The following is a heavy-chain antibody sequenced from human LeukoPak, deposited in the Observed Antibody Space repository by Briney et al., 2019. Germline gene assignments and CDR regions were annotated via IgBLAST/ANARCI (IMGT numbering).Heavy chain of an antibody. Sequence: GGSLRLSCAASGFTVSSNYMSWVRQAPGKGLEWVSVIYSGGSTYYADSVKGRFTISRDNSKNTLYLQMNSLRAEDTAVYYCAREIRGGSGYDYWGQGTLVTVSS. D-gene: IGHD6-19*01. V-gene: IGHV3-53*01. J-gene: IGHJ4*02. CDR1: GFTVSSNY. CDR2: IYSGGST. CDR3: AREIRGGSGYDY.